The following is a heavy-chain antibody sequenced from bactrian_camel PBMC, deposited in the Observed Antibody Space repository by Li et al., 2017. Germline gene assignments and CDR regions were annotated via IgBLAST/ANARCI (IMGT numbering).Heavy chain of an antibody. CDR2: VYGGGGST. Sequence: VQLVESGGDSVQAGGSLTLSCETPGGTLSPYLLGWFRQAPGKAREGIAAVYGGGGSTYYADSVKGRFTISQDNARTLSLRMNNLKPEDTAMYYCVADTLLGTWSLPEDVKFFTYEGQGTQVTVS. CDR1: GGTLSPYL. V-gene: IGHV3S31*01. J-gene: IGHJ4*01. D-gene: IGHD1*01.